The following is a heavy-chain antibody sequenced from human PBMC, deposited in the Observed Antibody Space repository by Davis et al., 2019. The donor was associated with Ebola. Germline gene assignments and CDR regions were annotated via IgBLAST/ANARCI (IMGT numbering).Heavy chain of an antibody. J-gene: IGHJ5*02. V-gene: IGHV4-59*01. D-gene: IGHD2/OR15-2a*01. CDR1: GYSISNYY. CDR3: ARDVQGANSLFDP. CDR2: ISDSGST. Sequence: MPSETLSLTCTVSGYSISNYYWSWIRQPPGKGLEWVGYISDSGSTNSNPSLKGRVTISVDTSKNQLSLKLNSVTAADTAVYYCARDVQGANSLFDPWGQGTLVTVSS.